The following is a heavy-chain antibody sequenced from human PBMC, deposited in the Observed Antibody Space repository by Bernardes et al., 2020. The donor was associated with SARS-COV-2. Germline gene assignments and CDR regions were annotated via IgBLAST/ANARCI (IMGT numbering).Heavy chain of an antibody. CDR2: MNPNSGNT. CDR3: ARLVGAYYDFWSGYVPTYYYYYGMDV. J-gene: IGHJ6*02. Sequence: ASVKVSCKASGYTFTSYDINWVRQATGQGLGWMGWMNPNSGNTGYAQKFQGRVTMTRNTSISTAYMELSSLRSEDTAVYYCARLVGAYYDFWSGYVPTYYYYYGMDVWGQGTTVTVSS. CDR1: GYTFTSYD. V-gene: IGHV1-8*01. D-gene: IGHD3-3*01.